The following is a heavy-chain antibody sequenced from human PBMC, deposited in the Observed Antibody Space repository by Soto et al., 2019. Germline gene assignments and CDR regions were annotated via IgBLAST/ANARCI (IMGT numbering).Heavy chain of an antibody. Sequence: ASVKVSCKASGGTFSSYAISWVRQAPRQGLEWMGGIIPIFGTANYAQKFQGRVTITADESTSTAYMELSSLRSEDTAVYYCASHPVDYYDSSGYYSYWFDPWGQGTLVTVSS. CDR2: IIPIFGTA. CDR1: GGTFSSYA. V-gene: IGHV1-69*13. D-gene: IGHD3-22*01. CDR3: ASHPVDYYDSSGYYSYWFDP. J-gene: IGHJ5*02.